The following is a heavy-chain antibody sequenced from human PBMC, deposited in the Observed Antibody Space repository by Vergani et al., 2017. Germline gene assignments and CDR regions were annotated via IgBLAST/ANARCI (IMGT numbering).Heavy chain of an antibody. CDR3: TKGSRGYTGYFFDY. D-gene: IGHD5-12*01. CDR1: GFTFSSYA. V-gene: IGHV3-23*04. J-gene: IGHJ4*02. CDR2: VSGSSATP. Sequence: VQLVESGGGVVQPGRSLRLSCAASGFTFSSYAMSWVRQAPGKGLEWVSSVSGSSATPYYADSVKGRFIISRDNSKNTLHLQMNSLRADDTAVYYCTKGSRGYTGYFFDYWGQGTLATVSS.